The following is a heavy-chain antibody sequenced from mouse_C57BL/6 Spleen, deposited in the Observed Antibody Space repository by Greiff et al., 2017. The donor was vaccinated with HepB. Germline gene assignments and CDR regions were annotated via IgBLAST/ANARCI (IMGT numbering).Heavy chain of an antibody. CDR1: GFSLTSYG. D-gene: IGHD2-1*01. CDR2: IWSDGST. CDR3: ARHEYDGNCLDY. Sequence: QVQLKESGPGLVAPSQSLSITCTVSGFSLTSYGVHWVRQPPGKGLEWLVVIWSDGSTTYNSARKTRLSISKDNSKSQVFLQMNSIQTADTAMYYCARHEYDGNCLDYWGQGTTLTVSS. J-gene: IGHJ2*01. V-gene: IGHV2-6-1*01.